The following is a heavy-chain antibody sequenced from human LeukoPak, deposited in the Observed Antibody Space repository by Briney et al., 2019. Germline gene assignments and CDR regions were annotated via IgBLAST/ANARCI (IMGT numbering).Heavy chain of an antibody. CDR1: GGSISSYY. CDR2: IYYSGST. CDR3: ARQLVNGDSPYYFDY. V-gene: IGHV4-59*08. Sequence: SETLSLTCTVSGGSISSYYWSWIRQPPGKGLEWIGYIYYSGSTNYNPSLKSRVTTSVDTSKNQFSLKLSSVTAADTAVYYCARQLVNGDSPYYFDYWGQGTLVTVSS. J-gene: IGHJ4*02. D-gene: IGHD4-17*01.